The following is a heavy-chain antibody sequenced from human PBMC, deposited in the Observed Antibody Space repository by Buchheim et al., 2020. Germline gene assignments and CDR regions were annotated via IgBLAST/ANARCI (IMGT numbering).Heavy chain of an antibody. CDR2: IYHSGST. CDR3: AREGYCSGGSCYTPYYFDY. Sequence: QVQLQESGPGLVKPSQTLSLTCTVSGGSISSGDYYWSWVRQPPGKGLGWIGYIYHSGSTYYNPPLKSRVTVSVDTSKNQFSLKLRSVTAADTAVYYCAREGYCSGGSCYTPYYFDYWGQGTL. V-gene: IGHV4-30-4*01. J-gene: IGHJ4*02. D-gene: IGHD2-15*01. CDR1: GGSISSGDYY.